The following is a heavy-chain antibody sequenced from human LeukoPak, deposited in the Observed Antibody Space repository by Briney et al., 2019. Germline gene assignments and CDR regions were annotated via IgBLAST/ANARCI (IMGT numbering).Heavy chain of an antibody. CDR3: ARDLGASSGYWPKGFDAFDI. D-gene: IGHD3-22*01. CDR2: IWYDGSNK. V-gene: IGHV3-33*01. J-gene: IGHJ3*02. CDR1: GFTFSSYG. Sequence: GRSLRLSCAASGFTFSSYGMHWVRQAPGKGLEWVAVIWYDGSNKYYADSVKGRFTISRDNSKNTLYLQMNSLRAEDTAVYYCARDLGASSGYWPKGFDAFDIWGQGTMVTVSS.